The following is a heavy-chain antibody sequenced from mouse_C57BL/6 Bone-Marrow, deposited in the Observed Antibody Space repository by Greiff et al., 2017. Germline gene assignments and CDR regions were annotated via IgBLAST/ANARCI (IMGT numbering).Heavy chain of an antibody. CDR2: IDPETGGT. CDR1: GYTFTDYE. Sequence: QVQLQQSGAELVRPGASVTLSCKASGYTFTDYEMHWVKQTPVHGLEWIGAIDPETGGTAYNQKFKGKAILTADKSSSTAYIELRSLTSEDSAVYYCTKEPPLSLYYYGSSYAMDYWGQGTAVTVSS. J-gene: IGHJ4*01. V-gene: IGHV1-15*01. CDR3: TKEPPLSLYYYGSSYAMDY. D-gene: IGHD1-1*01.